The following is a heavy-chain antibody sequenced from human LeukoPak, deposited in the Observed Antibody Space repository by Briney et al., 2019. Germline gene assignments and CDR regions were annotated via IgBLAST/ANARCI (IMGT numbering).Heavy chain of an antibody. J-gene: IGHJ4*02. CDR3: ARDREQWLVKGGYYFDY. V-gene: IGHV3-23*01. CDR2: ISGSGGST. D-gene: IGHD6-19*01. CDR1: GFTFSSYA. Sequence: GGSLRLSCAASGFTFSSYAMSWVRQTPGKGLEWVSAISGSGGSTYYADSVKGRFTIPRVNSKNTLYLQMNSLRAEDTAVYYCARDREQWLVKGGYYFDYWGQGTLVTVSS.